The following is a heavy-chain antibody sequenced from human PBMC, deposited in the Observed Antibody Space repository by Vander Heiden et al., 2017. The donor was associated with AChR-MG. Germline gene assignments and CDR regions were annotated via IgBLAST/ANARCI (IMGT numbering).Heavy chain of an antibody. J-gene: IGHJ5*02. D-gene: IGHD4-17*01. Sequence: QVQLVQSGAEVKKPGSSVKVSCKASGGTFSSYAISWVRQAPGQGLEWMGGIIPIFGTANYAQKVQGRFTITADKSTSTAYMELSSLRSEDTAVYYCAGESRCYGVNNWFDPWGQGTLVTVSS. CDR3: AGESRCYGVNNWFDP. CDR2: IIPIFGTA. CDR1: GGTFSSYA. V-gene: IGHV1-69*06.